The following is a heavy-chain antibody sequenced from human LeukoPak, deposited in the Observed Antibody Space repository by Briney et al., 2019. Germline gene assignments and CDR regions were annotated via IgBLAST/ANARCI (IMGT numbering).Heavy chain of an antibody. Sequence: GGSLRLSCAASGFTFDDYAMHWVRQGPGKGLEWVSGISWNSGSIAYADSVKGRFTISRDNAKNFLYLQMNSLRAEDTALYYCAKDISHSSGYYFFDYWGQGTLVTVSS. D-gene: IGHD3-22*01. CDR2: ISWNSGSI. V-gene: IGHV3-9*01. J-gene: IGHJ4*02. CDR3: AKDISHSSGYYFFDY. CDR1: GFTFDDYA.